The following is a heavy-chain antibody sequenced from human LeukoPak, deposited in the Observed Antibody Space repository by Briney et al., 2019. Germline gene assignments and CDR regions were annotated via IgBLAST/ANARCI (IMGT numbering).Heavy chain of an antibody. CDR1: GGSISSGGYY. J-gene: IGHJ4*02. CDR2: IYHSGST. D-gene: IGHD6-13*01. V-gene: IGHV4-30-2*01. Sequence: SETLSLTCTVSGGSISSGGYYWSWIRQPPGKGLEWIGYIYHSGSTYYNPSLKSRVTISVDRSKNQFSLKLSSVTAADTAVYYCAREGFGAAAGTLGYWGQGTLVTVSS. CDR3: AREGFGAAAGTLGY.